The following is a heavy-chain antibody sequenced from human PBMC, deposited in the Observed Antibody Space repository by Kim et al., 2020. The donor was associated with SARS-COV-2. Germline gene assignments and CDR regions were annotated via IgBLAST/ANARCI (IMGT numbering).Heavy chain of an antibody. CDR2: ISYDGTNK. D-gene: IGHD5-18*01. Sequence: GGSLRLSCAASGISFRSYGMHWVRQAPGKGLEWVAVISYDGTNKYYADCVKGRFTISRDNSKNTLYLQMNSLRAEDTAVYYCAKDREGYSFGDFDYWGQGTLVTVSS. V-gene: IGHV3-30*18. CDR3: AKDREGYSFGDFDY. J-gene: IGHJ4*02. CDR1: GISFRSYG.